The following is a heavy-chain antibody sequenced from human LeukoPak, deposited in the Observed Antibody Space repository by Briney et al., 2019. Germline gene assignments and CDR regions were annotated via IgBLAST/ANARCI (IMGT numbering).Heavy chain of an antibody. J-gene: IGHJ3*02. CDR1: GYTFTGYY. CDR3: ARGALYYYDSRGAFDI. V-gene: IGHV1-2*02. D-gene: IGHD3-22*01. Sequence: ASVKVSCKASGYTFTGYYMHWVRQAPGQGLEWMGWINPNSGGTNYAQKFQGRVTMTRDTSISTAYMELSRLRSDDTAVYYCARGALYYYDSRGAFDIWGQGTMVTVSS. CDR2: INPNSGGT.